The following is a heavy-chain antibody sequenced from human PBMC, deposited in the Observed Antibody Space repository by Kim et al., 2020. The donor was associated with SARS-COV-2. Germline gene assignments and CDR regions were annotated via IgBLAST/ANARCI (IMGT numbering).Heavy chain of an antibody. J-gene: IGHJ5*02. D-gene: IGHD3-10*01. CDR3: ARRYGSVSLFDP. Sequence: SETLSLTCAVYGGSFSGYYWSWIRQPPGKGLEWIGEINHSGSTNYNPSLKSRVTISVDTSKNQFSLKLSSVTAADTAVYYCARRYGSVSLFDPWGQGTLV. CDR2: INHSGST. V-gene: IGHV4-34*01. CDR1: GGSFSGYY.